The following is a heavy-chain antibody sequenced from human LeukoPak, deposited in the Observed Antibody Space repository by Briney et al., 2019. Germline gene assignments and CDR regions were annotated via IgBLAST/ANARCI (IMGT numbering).Heavy chain of an antibody. CDR2: ICYTGTS. J-gene: IGHJ3*02. V-gene: IGHV4-59*08. CDR1: GGSISSHY. D-gene: IGHD2-21*01. Sequence: SETLSLTCAVSGGSISSHYWSWIRQPPGKGLEWIAYICYTGTSNYNPALKSRGTISVDTSKNQHSLRLSSVTAADTAVYYCARQGIAASDIWGQGTLVTVSS. CDR3: ARQGIAASDI.